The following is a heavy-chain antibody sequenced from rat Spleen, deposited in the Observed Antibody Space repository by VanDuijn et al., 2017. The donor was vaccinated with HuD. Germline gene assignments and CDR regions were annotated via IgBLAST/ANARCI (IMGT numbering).Heavy chain of an antibody. Sequence: EVQLVESGGGLVQPGRSMKLSCAASGFTFSNYGMAWVRQAPKKGLEWVAYISTGGGNTYYRDSVKGRFTISRDNAKNTLYLQMDSLRSEDTATYYCAKGPYGGYYFDYWGQGVMVTVSS. CDR1: GFTFSNYG. CDR3: AKGPYGGYYFDY. D-gene: IGHD1-11*01. V-gene: IGHV5S13*01. J-gene: IGHJ2*01. CDR2: ISTGGGNT.